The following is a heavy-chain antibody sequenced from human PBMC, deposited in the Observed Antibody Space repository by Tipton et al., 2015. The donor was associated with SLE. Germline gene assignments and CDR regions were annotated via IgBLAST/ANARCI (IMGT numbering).Heavy chain of an antibody. Sequence: SLRLSCAASGFTFSSYSMNWVRQAPGKGLEWVSSISSSSSYIYYADSVKGRFTISRDNAKNSLYLQMNSLRAEDTAVYYCARDQSSSWYGDWFDPWGQGTLVTVSS. CDR3: ARDQSSSWYGDWFDP. V-gene: IGHV3-21*01. J-gene: IGHJ5*02. CDR2: ISSSSSYI. CDR1: GFTFSSYS. D-gene: IGHD6-13*01.